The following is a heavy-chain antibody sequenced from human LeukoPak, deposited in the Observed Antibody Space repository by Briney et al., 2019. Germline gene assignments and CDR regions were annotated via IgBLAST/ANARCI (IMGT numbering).Heavy chain of an antibody. CDR2: ISGSGGST. CDR1: GFTFSSYA. V-gene: IGHV3-23*01. Sequence: GASLRLSCAASGFTFSSYAMSWVRQAPGKGLEWVSAISGSGGSTYYADSVKGRFTISRDNSKSTLYLQMNSLRAEDTAVYYCAKSNSGWYYYYGMDVWGQGTTVTVSS. D-gene: IGHD6-19*01. J-gene: IGHJ6*02. CDR3: AKSNSGWYYYYGMDV.